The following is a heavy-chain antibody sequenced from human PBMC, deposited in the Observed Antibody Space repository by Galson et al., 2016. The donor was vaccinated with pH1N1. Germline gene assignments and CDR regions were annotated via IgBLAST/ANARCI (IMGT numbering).Heavy chain of an antibody. CDR3: ARGAYGDYVGFFDY. CDR2: IYYSGST. Sequence: TLSLTCTVSGGSISSGDYYWSWIRQPPGKGLEWIGYIYYSGSTYYNPSLESRLTISVDTSKNQFSLKLSSVTAADTAVYYCARGAYGDYVGFFDYWGQGTLVTVSS. CDR1: GGSISSGDYY. V-gene: IGHV4-30-4*01. D-gene: IGHD4-17*01. J-gene: IGHJ4*02.